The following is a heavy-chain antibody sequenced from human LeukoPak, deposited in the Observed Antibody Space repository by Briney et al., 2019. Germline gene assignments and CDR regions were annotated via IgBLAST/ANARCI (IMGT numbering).Heavy chain of an antibody. D-gene: IGHD3-10*01. J-gene: IGHJ6*02. CDR2: IYYSGST. CDR1: GCSISSSSYY. Sequence: SETLSLTCTVSGCSISSSSYYWGWIRQPPGKGLEWIGSIYYSGSTYYNPSLKSRVTISVDTSKNQFSLKLSSVTAADTAVCYCARYYGSGSYYYYYGLDVWGQGTRVTVSS. CDR3: ARYYGSGSYYYYYGLDV. V-gene: IGHV4-39*07.